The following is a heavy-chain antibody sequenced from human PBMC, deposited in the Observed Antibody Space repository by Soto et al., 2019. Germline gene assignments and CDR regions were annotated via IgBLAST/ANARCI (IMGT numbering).Heavy chain of an antibody. CDR1: GGTFSSYT. J-gene: IGHJ6*03. Sequence: QVQLVQSGAEVKKPGSSVKVSCKASGGTFSSYTISWVRQAPGQGLEWMGRIIPILGIANYAQKFQGRVTITADKSTSTAYMELSSLRSEDTAVYYCARDGCSSTSCHYYYYYYMDVWGKGTTVTVSS. CDR3: ARDGCSSTSCHYYYYYYMDV. D-gene: IGHD2-2*01. CDR2: IIPILGIA. V-gene: IGHV1-69*08.